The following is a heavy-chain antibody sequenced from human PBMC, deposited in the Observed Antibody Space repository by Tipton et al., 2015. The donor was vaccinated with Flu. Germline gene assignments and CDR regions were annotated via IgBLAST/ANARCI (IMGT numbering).Heavy chain of an antibody. V-gene: IGHV3-30*04. CDR2: ISYDGTNQ. CDR1: GFTFSRYP. J-gene: IGHJ3*02. Sequence: QVQLVQSGGGVVQPGRSLRLSCAASGFTFSRYPMHWVRRAPGKGLEWVTFISYDGTNQGYTDSVKGRFTIFRDNSKNTLYLQMNSLRAEDTAVYYCARRMSGWNAFDIWGQGTMVTVSS. CDR3: ARRMSGWNAFDI. D-gene: IGHD6-19*01.